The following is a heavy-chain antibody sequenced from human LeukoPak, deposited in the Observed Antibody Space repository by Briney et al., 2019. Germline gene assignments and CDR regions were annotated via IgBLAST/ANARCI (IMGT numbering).Heavy chain of an antibody. CDR1: GGTFSSYA. V-gene: IGHV1-69*13. J-gene: IGHJ4*02. CDR2: IIPIFGTA. CDR3: ARGPKPHYILCDY. Sequence: GASVKVSCKASGGTFSSYAISWVRQAPGQGLEWMGGIIPIFGTANYAQKFQGRVTITADESTSTAYMELSSLRSEDTAVYYCARGPKPHYILCDYWGQGTLVTVSS. D-gene: IGHD3-9*01.